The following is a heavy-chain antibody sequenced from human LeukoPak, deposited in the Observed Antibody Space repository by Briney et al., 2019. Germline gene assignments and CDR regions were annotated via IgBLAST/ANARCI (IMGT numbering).Heavy chain of an antibody. CDR3: ARDLGTRYCSGGSCYYYYMDV. J-gene: IGHJ6*03. D-gene: IGHD2-15*01. V-gene: IGHV1-69*13. CDR1: GGTFSSYA. CDR2: IIPIFGTA. Sequence: SVKVSCKASGGTFSSYAISWVRQAPGQGLEWMGGIIPIFGTANYAQKFQGRGPITADESTSTDYMELSSLRSEDTAVYYCARDLGTRYCSGGSCYYYYMDVWGKGTTVTVSS.